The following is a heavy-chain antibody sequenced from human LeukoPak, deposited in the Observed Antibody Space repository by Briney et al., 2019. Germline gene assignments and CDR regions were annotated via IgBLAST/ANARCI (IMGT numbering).Heavy chain of an antibody. CDR3: AKFEGALLGNYYMDV. CDR2: ISGGGDNT. CDR1: GFPFSSFA. V-gene: IGHV3-23*01. Sequence: PGGSLRLSCAASGFPFSSFAMSWVRQAPGKGLEWVSTISGGGDNTYFADSVKGRFTISRDNSKNTLFLQMVSLRAEDTAVYYCAKFEGALLGNYYMDVWGKGTTVTVS. J-gene: IGHJ6*03.